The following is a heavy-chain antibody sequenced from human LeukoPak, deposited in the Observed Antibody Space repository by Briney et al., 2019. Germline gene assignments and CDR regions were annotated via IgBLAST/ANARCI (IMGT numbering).Heavy chain of an antibody. CDR3: ARFRGPGGPDYYYYYYMDV. CDR2: ISSSGSTI. D-gene: IGHD3-16*01. Sequence: GGSLRLSCAASGFTFSSYEMNWVRQAPGKGLEWVSYISSSGSTIYYADSVKGRFTISRDNAKNSLYLQMNSLRAEDTAVYYCARFRGPGGPDYYYYYYMDVWGKGTTVTISS. V-gene: IGHV3-48*03. CDR1: GFTFSSYE. J-gene: IGHJ6*03.